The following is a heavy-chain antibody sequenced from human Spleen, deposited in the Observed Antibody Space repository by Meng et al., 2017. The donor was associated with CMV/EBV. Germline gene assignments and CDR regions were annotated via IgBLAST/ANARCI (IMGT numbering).Heavy chain of an antibody. V-gene: IGHV4-59*01. CDR3: ARMEPAAISFVY. D-gene: IGHD2-2*02. Sequence: SETLSLTCTVSSGSISNYYWSWSRQPPGKGLEWIGYIYYSGSTNYNPSLKSRVTMSVDTSKNQFSLKLSSVTAADTAVYYCARMEPAAISFVYWGQGTLVTVSS. CDR2: IYYSGST. CDR1: SGSISNYY. J-gene: IGHJ4*02.